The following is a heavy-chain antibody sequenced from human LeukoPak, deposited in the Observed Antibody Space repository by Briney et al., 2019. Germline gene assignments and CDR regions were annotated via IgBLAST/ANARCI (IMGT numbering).Heavy chain of an antibody. CDR2: ISGSGGST. V-gene: IGHV3-23*01. CDR1: GFTFSSYA. D-gene: IGHD3-22*01. J-gene: IGHJ4*02. CDR3: AKDILPNYYDSSGYYS. Sequence: GGSLRLSCAASGFTFSSYAMSWVRQAPGKGLEWVSAISGSGGSTYYADSVKGRFTISRDNSKNTLYLQMNSLGAEDTAVYYCAKDILPNYYDSSGYYSWGQGTLVTVSS.